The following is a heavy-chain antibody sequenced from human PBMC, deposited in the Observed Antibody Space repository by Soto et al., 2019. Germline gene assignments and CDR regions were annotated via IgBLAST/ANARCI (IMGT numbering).Heavy chain of an antibody. CDR1: GGTFSSYT. CDR2: IIPILGIA. Sequence: QVQLVQSGAEVKKPGSSVKVSCKASGGTFSSYTISWVRQAPGQGLEWMGRIIPILGIANYAQKFQGRVTITADKSTGTAYMELSSLVYEDTAVYYCARGGGYGSGPGWFDPWGQGTLVTDSS. V-gene: IGHV1-69*02. D-gene: IGHD3-10*01. J-gene: IGHJ5*02. CDR3: ARGGGYGSGPGWFDP.